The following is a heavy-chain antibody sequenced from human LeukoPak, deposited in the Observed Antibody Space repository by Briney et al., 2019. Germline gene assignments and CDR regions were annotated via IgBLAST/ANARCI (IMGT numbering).Heavy chain of an antibody. J-gene: IGHJ4*02. V-gene: IGHV4-34*01. CDR1: GGSFSGYY. CDR3: ARGRMAGQSDY. Sequence: PSETLSLTCAVYGGSFSGYYWSWIRQPPGKGLEWIGEINHSGSTNYNPSLKSRVTISVDTSKNQFSLKLSSVTAADTAVYYCARGRMAGQSDYWGQGTLVTVSS. D-gene: IGHD2-8*01. CDR2: INHSGST.